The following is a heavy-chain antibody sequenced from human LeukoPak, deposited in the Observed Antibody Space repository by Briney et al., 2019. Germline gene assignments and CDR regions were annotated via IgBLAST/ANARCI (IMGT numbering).Heavy chain of an antibody. CDR3: AREERDGYNYYWYFDL. V-gene: IGHV3-21*01. Sequence: GGSLRLSCAASGSTFTTYWMSWVRQLPGKGLEWVSSISSSSSYIYYADSVKGRFTISRDNAKNSLYLQMNSLRAEDTAVYYCAREERDGYNYYWYFDLWGRGTLVTVSS. CDR1: GSTFTTYW. CDR2: ISSSSSYI. J-gene: IGHJ2*01. D-gene: IGHD5-24*01.